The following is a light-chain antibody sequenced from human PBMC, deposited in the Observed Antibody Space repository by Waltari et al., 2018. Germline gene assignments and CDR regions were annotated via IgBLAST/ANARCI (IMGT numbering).Light chain of an antibody. CDR2: GAS. V-gene: IGKV3-15*01. CDR3: QQYNNWPPLT. Sequence: EILITPSPATLSVSPGERTTPSCRASQSVSSDLAWYQQKPGQPPRLLIYGASTRATGVPDRISGSGSGTDFTLTISSLQSEDFAIYYCQQYNNWPPLTFGGGTKVEIK. CDR1: QSVSSD. J-gene: IGKJ4*01.